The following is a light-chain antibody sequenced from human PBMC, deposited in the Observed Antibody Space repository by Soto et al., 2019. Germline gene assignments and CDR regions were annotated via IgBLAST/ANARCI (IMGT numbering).Light chain of an antibody. CDR2: DNN. CDR1: SSNIGSHY. Sequence: QSVLTQPPSVSAAPGQKVTISCSGSSSNIGSHYVSWYQQLPGTAPKLLIYDNNKRPSGIPDRFSGSKSGTSATLGITGLQTGDEADYYCGTWDSSLSAVVFGGGTKLTVL. CDR3: GTWDSSLSAVV. V-gene: IGLV1-51*01. J-gene: IGLJ2*01.